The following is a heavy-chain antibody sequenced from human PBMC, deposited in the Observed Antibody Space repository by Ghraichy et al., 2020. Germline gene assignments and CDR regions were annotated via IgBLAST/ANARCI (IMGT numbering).Heavy chain of an antibody. CDR3: ANLITVIPGPDFDY. CDR1: GFTFSSYA. J-gene: IGHJ4*02. D-gene: IGHD4-17*01. V-gene: IGHV3-23*01. CDR2: ISGSGGST. Sequence: GSLRLSCAASGFTFSSYAMSWVRQAPGKGLEWVSAISGSGGSTYYADSVKGRFTISRDNSKNTLYLQMNSLRAEDTAVYYCANLITVIPGPDFDYWGQGTLVTVSS.